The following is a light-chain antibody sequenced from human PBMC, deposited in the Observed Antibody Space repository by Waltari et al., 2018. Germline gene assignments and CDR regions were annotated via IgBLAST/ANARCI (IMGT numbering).Light chain of an antibody. CDR1: QSISRN. V-gene: IGKV3-15*01. CDR2: GAS. Sequence: EIVMTQSPATLSVSPGERATLSCRASQSISRNLAWYHQKPGQAPRLLIYGASTSATGIPARFSGSGSGTEFTLTISSLQSEDFAVYYCQQYNNWPPDLTFGGGTKVEI. J-gene: IGKJ4*01. CDR3: QQYNNWPPDLT.